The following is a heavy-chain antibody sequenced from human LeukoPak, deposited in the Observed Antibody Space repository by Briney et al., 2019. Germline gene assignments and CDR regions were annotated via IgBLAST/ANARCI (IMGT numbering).Heavy chain of an antibody. D-gene: IGHD3-3*01. V-gene: IGHV4-38-2*01. CDR1: GYSISSGYY. CDR3: ARGPMFFGVAYCDY. Sequence: PETLSLTCAVSGYSISSGYYWGWIRQPPGKGLEWIGSIYHSGSTYYNPSLKSRVTISVDTSKNQFSLKLSSVTAADTAVYYCARGPMFFGVAYCDYWGQGTLVTVSS. CDR2: IYHSGST. J-gene: IGHJ4*02.